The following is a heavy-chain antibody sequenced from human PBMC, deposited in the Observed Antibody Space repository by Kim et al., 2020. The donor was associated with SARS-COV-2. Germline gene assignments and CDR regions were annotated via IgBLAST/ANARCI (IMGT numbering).Heavy chain of an antibody. J-gene: IGHJ1*01. D-gene: IGHD2-15*01. CDR1: GFTFSSYA. V-gene: IGHV3-23*01. CDR2: ISGSGGST. Sequence: GGSLRLSCAASGFTFSSYAMSWVRQAPGKGLEWVSAISGSGGSTYYADSVKGRFTISRDNSKNTLYLQMNSLRAEDTAVYYCAKIAKGDCSGGSCYYVCGQKTLVTVSP. CDR3: AKIAKGDCSGGSCYYV.